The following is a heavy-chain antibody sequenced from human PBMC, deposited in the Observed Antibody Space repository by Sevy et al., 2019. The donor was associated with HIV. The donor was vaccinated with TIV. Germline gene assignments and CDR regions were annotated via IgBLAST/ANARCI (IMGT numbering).Heavy chain of an antibody. D-gene: IGHD3-16*01. CDR1: GFTFSSYW. J-gene: IGHJ4*02. V-gene: IGHV3-7*01. Sequence: GGSLRLSCAASGFTFSSYWMSWVRQAPGKGLEWVANIKQDGSEKKYVDSVKGRFTISRDNAKNSLYLQMNSLRADDTAGYYCARDGVMGSYWGQGTLVTVSS. CDR2: IKQDGSEK. CDR3: ARDGVMGSY.